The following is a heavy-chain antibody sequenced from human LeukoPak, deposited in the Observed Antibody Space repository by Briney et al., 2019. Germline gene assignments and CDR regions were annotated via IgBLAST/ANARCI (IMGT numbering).Heavy chain of an antibody. CDR3: AKDAYGSSYYYYYYFYMDV. J-gene: IGHJ6*03. CDR1: GITFSSYA. D-gene: IGHD6-6*01. CDR2: ISGSGGDT. Sequence: GGSLRLSCAASGITFSSYAMTWDRQAPGKGLEWVTAISGSGGDTYYTDSVKGRFTISRDNSKNTLYLQMNSLRAEDTAVYYCAKDAYGSSYYYYYYFYMDVWGKGTTVTVSS. V-gene: IGHV3-23*01.